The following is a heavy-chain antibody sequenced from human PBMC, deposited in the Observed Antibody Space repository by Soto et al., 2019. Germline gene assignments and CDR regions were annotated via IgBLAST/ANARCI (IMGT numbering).Heavy chain of an antibody. D-gene: IGHD3-10*01. V-gene: IGHV1-2*02. CDR2: INPNSGGT. J-gene: IGHJ6*02. Sequence: ASVKVSCKASGYTFTGYYMHWVRQAPGQELEWMGWINPNSGGTNYAQKFQGRVTMTRDTSISTAYMELSRLRSDDTAVYYCASSTMVRGVIITSHYYYGMDVWGQGTTVTVSS. CDR1: GYTFTGYY. CDR3: ASSTMVRGVIITSHYYYGMDV.